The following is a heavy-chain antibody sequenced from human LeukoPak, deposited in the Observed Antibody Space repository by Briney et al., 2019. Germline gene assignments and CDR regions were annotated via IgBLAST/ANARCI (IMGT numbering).Heavy chain of an antibody. CDR2: IRFDGTTT. J-gene: IGHJ4*02. Sequence: GGSLRLSCATSGFAFSTYGMYWVRQAPDKGLEWITFIRFDGTTTYYADSVKGRFTISRDNSKNTLYLQMDSLRAEDTAVYYCAKDLVVITPAYFDYWGQGTLVTVSS. V-gene: IGHV3-30*02. D-gene: IGHD3-22*01. CDR1: GFAFSTYG. CDR3: AKDLVVITPAYFDY.